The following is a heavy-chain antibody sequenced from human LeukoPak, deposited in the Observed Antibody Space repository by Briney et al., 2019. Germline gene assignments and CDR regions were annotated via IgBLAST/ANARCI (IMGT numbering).Heavy chain of an antibody. V-gene: IGHV4-34*01. CDR3: ARGYSRGFNWFDP. Sequence: PSETLSLTCAVYGGSFSGYYWTWIRQPPGKGLEWIGEINHSGSTNYNPSLKSRVIISVDTSKNQFSLKLTSVTAADTAVYYCARGYSRGFNWFDPWGQGTLVTVSS. D-gene: IGHD6-19*01. CDR1: GGSFSGYY. CDR2: INHSGST. J-gene: IGHJ5*02.